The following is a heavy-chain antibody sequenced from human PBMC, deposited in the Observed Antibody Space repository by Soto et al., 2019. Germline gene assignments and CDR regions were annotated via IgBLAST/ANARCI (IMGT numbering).Heavy chain of an antibody. V-gene: IGHV3-30-3*01. CDR3: ARDPDTSHARYGLDV. CDR1: AFTFSSYA. J-gene: IGHJ6*02. D-gene: IGHD2-2*01. Sequence: QVQLVESGGAMVQPGRSLRLSCVASAFTFSSYAMHWVRQAPGKGLEWVTVISYDGSDQYYADSVKGRFTISRDNSKNTLYLQMNSLRTEDTAVYYCARDPDTSHARYGLDVWGQGTPVTVPS. CDR2: ISYDGSDQ.